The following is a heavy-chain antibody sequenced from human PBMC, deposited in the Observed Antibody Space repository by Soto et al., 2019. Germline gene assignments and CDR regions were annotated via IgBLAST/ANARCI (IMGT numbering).Heavy chain of an antibody. J-gene: IGHJ6*02. CDR1: GYSFSNYW. Sequence: PGESLKISCKGSGYSFSNYWIGWVRQMPGKGLEWMGIIYPGNFDIRYSPSFQRQVTISADKSISTAYLQWSSLKASDTAMYYCGRHPYGDYDIMDVWGQGTMVTVSS. D-gene: IGHD4-17*01. CDR3: GRHPYGDYDIMDV. CDR2: IYPGNFDI. V-gene: IGHV5-51*01.